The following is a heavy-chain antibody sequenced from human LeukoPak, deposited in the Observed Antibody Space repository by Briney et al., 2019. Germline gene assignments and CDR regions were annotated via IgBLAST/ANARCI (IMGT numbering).Heavy chain of an antibody. CDR3: ASGPPNNWFDP. V-gene: IGHV4-34*01. J-gene: IGHJ5*02. CDR1: GGSFSGYY. CDR2: INHSGST. Sequence: WETLSLTCAVYGGSFSGYYWSWIRQPPGKGLEWIGEINHSGSTNYNPSLKSRVTISVDTSKNQFSLKLSSVTAADTAVYYCASGPPNNWFDPWGQGTLVTVSS.